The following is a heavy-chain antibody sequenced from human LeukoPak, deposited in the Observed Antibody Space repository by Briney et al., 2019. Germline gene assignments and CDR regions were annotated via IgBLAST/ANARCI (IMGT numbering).Heavy chain of an antibody. CDR3: AKDYWNDVPNAFDI. CDR2: IRYDGSNK. Sequence: GGSLRLSCAASGFTFSSYGMHWVRQAPGKGLEWVAFIRYDGSNKYYADSVKGRFTISRDNPKNTLYLQMNSLRAEDTAVYYCAKDYWNDVPNAFDIWGQGTMVTVSS. CDR1: GFTFSSYG. D-gene: IGHD1-1*01. J-gene: IGHJ3*02. V-gene: IGHV3-30*02.